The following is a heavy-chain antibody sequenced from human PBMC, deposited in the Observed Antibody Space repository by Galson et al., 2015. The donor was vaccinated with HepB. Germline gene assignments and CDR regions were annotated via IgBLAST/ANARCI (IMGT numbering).Heavy chain of an antibody. CDR1: GGTFSSYA. D-gene: IGHD2-8*01. J-gene: IGHJ6*02. Sequence: SCKASGGTFSSYAISWVRQAPGQGLEWMGGIIPIFGTANYAQKFQGRVTITADESTSTAYMELSSLRSEDTAVYYCARTALGYCTNGVCSYYYYYGMDVWGQGTTVTVSS. V-gene: IGHV1-69*01. CDR2: IIPIFGTA. CDR3: ARTALGYCTNGVCSYYYYYGMDV.